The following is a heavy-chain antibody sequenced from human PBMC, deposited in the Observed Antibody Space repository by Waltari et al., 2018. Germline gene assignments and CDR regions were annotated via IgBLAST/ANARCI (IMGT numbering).Heavy chain of an antibody. CDR3: ARGGVRYFDWLPGDAFDI. CDR1: GGSISSGSYY. Sequence: QVQLQESGPGLVKPSQTLSLTCTVSGGSISSGSYYWSWIRPPAGKGLEWFGRIYTSGSTNYNPSRKSRVTISVDTSKNQFSLKLSSGTAADTAVYYCARGGVRYFDWLPGDAFDIWGQGTMVTVSS. CDR2: IYTSGST. J-gene: IGHJ3*02. V-gene: IGHV4-61*02. D-gene: IGHD3-9*01.